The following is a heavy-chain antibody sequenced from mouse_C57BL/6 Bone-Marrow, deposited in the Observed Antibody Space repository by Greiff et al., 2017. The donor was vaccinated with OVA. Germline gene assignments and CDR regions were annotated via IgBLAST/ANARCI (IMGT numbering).Heavy chain of an antibody. D-gene: IGHD1-1*01. J-gene: IGHJ2*01. CDR1: GYTFTSYW. V-gene: IGHV1-52*01. CDR3: ARCGTTGYFDY. Sequence: VQLQQPGAELVRPGSSVKLSCKASGYTFTSYWMHWVKQRPIQGLEWIGNIDPSDSDTHYNQKFKDKATLTVDKSSSTAYMQLSSLTSEDSAVYDCARCGTTGYFDYWGQGTTLTVSS. CDR2: IDPSDSDT.